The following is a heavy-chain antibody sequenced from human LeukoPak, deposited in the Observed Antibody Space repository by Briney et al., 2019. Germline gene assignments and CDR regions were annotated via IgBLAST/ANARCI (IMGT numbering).Heavy chain of an antibody. D-gene: IGHD5-12*01. J-gene: IGHJ4*02. V-gene: IGHV4-59*01. CDR2: IYYGGST. Sequence: SETLSLTCAVYGGSFSGYYWSWIRQPPGKGLEWIGYIYYGGSTNYNPSLKSRVTISVDTSKNQFSLKLSSVTAADTAVYYCARGSSGYADDAFDYWGQGTLVTVSS. CDR1: GGSFSGYY. CDR3: ARGSSGYADDAFDY.